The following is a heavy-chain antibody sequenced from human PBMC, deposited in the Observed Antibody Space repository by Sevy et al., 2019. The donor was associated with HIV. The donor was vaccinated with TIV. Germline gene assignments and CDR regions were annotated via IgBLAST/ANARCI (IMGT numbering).Heavy chain of an antibody. V-gene: IGHV3-21*01. CDR1: GFTFNSHT. CDR2: ISSSSSYI. CDR3: ARVKDYGDYGAFDI. D-gene: IGHD4-17*01. J-gene: IGHJ3*02. Sequence: GGSLRLSCAGSGFTFNSHTMNWVRQAPGKGLEWVSSISSSSSYIYYGDSVKGRFTISRDKAKSSLFLQMNSLRAEDTAIYFCARVKDYGDYGAFDIWGQGTMVTVSS.